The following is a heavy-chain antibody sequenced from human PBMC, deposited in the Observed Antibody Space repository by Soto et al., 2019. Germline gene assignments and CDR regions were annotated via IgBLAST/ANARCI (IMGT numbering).Heavy chain of an antibody. CDR3: ARLNFAPFLSGSTTGWDDP. CDR2: SNHSGCS. J-gene: IGHJ5*02. V-gene: IGHV4-34*01. Sequence: PSMTLSLSCAVYGGSSSGYYWSWIRGPPGKGREWIGESNHSGCSNYNPSLKSQETISVDTSKNQFSLKLSSVTAADTAVYYCARLNFAPFLSGSTTGWDDPRPHRTPVT. CDR1: GGSSSGYY. D-gene: IGHD3-10*01.